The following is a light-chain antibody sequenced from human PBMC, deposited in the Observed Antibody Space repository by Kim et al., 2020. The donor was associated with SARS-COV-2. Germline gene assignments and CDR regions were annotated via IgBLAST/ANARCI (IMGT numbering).Light chain of an antibody. CDR2: AAS. V-gene: IGKV3-20*01. J-gene: IGKJ4*01. CDR3: HQYGSSPLT. CDR1: QRVISRY. Sequence: SAGDTVPLSCRTSQRVISRYLAWYQQRPGQAPRLLIYAASARAPGIPDRFRGSGAGTDFALTITGLEAEDFGVYYCHQYGSSPLTFGGGTKVDIK.